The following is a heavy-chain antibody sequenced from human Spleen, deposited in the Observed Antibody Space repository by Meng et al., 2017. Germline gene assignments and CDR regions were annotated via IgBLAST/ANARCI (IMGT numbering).Heavy chain of an antibody. D-gene: IGHD3-10*01. CDR1: GYTFSSYG. J-gene: IGHJ4*02. Sequence: ASVKVSCKASGYTFSSYGISWVRQAPGQGLEWMGWISGFYGKTKYAQIVQDRVIMTTDTSSSTAYMELRSLTSDDTAVFYCARGITMVRGLVIPYYFDSWGQGTLVTVSS. V-gene: IGHV1-18*01. CDR2: ISGFYGKT. CDR3: ARGITMVRGLVIPYYFDS.